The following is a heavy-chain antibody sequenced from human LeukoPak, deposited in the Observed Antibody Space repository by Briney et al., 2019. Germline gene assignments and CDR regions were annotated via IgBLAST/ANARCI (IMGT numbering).Heavy chain of an antibody. CDR2: ISPSGDST. V-gene: IGHV3-23*01. CDR3: VKKVYYYMDV. J-gene: IGHJ6*03. Sequence: PGGSLRLSCAASGLTLSRYAVNWARQAPGRGLEWVSYISPSGDSTVYAESVKGRFTISRDNSKNMLYRQMDSLRAEDTAIYYCVKKVYYYMDVWGKGTTVTVSS. CDR1: GLTLSRYA.